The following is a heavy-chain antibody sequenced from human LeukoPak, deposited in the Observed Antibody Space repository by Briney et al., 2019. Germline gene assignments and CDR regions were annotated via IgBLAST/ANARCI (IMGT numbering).Heavy chain of an antibody. J-gene: IGHJ4*02. CDR2: INPNSGGT. Sequence: GASVKVSCKASGYTFTGFYMHWVRQAPGQGLEWMGWINPNSGGTNYAQKFQGRVTMTRDTSTSTVYMELSSLRSEDTAVYYCARDGGEIFDYWGQGTLVTVSS. CDR1: GYTFTGFY. D-gene: IGHD2-21*01. V-gene: IGHV1-2*02. CDR3: ARDGGEIFDY.